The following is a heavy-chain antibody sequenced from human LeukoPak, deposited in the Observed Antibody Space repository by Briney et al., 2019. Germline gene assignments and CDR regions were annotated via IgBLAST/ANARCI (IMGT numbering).Heavy chain of an antibody. CDR2: IYYSGST. CDR3: ARHGSGSYYSVSFDP. Sequence: SESLSLTCTVSGGSISSYYWSWIRQPPGKGLEWIGYIYYSGSTNYNPSLKSRVTISVDRSKNQFSLKLSSVTAADTAVYYCARHGSGSYYSVSFDPWGQGTLVTVSS. D-gene: IGHD1-26*01. CDR1: GGSISSYY. J-gene: IGHJ5*02. V-gene: IGHV4-59*08.